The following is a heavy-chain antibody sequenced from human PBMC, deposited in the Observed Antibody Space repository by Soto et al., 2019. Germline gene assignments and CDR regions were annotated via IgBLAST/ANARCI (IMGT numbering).Heavy chain of an antibody. Sequence: VQLVESGGGVVQPGRSLRLSCAASGFTFSSYGMHWVRQAPGKGLEWVAVIWYDGSNKYYADSVKGRFTISRDNSKNTLYLQMNSLRAEDTAVYYCAREKLGYCSGGSCYTPNFDYWGQGTLVTVSS. CDR1: GFTFSSYG. CDR2: IWYDGSNK. D-gene: IGHD2-15*01. CDR3: AREKLGYCSGGSCYTPNFDY. V-gene: IGHV3-33*01. J-gene: IGHJ4*02.